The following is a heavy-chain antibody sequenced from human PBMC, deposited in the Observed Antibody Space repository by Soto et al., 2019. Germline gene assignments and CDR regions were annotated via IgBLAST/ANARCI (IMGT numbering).Heavy chain of an antibody. D-gene: IGHD2-2*01. CDR2: ISYDGSNK. V-gene: IGHV3-30-3*01. J-gene: IGHJ4*02. Sequence: QVQLVESGGGVVQPGRSLRLSCAASGFTFSSYAMHWVRQAPGKGLEWVAVISYDGSNKYYADSVKGRFTISRDNSKNTLFLQMNSLRAEDTAVYYCERDRVGSYQLLYYFDWWGQGTLVTV. CDR1: GFTFSSYA. CDR3: ERDRVGSYQLLYYFDW.